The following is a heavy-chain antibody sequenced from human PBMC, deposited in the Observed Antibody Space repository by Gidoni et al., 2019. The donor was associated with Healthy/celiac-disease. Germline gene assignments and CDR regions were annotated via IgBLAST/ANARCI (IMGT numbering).Heavy chain of an antibody. CDR2: ISYDGSNK. CDR3: ARASDSSGYLGFDY. CDR1: GFTFSSYA. Sequence: QVQLVESGGGVVQFVRSLRSSCAASGFTFSSYAMHWVRQAPGKGLEWVAVISYDGSNKYYADSVKGRFTISRDNSKNTLYLQMNSLRAEDTAVYYCARASDSSGYLGFDYWGQGTLVTVSS. V-gene: IGHV3-30*04. J-gene: IGHJ4*02. D-gene: IGHD3-22*01.